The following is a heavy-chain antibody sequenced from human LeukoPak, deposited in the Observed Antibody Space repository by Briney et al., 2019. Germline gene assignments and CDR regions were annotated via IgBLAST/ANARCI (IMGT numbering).Heavy chain of an antibody. CDR3: ARTDYGDYNKIDY. Sequence: SETLSLTCAVSGGSISSSNWWSWVRQPPGKGLEWIGEIYHSGSTNYNPSLKSRVTISVDKSKSQFSLKLSSVTAADTAVYYCARTDYGDYNKIDYWGQGTLVTVSS. V-gene: IGHV4-4*02. J-gene: IGHJ4*02. CDR2: IYHSGST. CDR1: GGSISSSNW. D-gene: IGHD4-17*01.